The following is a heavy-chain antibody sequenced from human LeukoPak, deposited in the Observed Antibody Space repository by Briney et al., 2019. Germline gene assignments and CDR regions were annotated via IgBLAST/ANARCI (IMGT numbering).Heavy chain of an antibody. CDR2: ITSSSYT. V-gene: IGHV3-21*05. J-gene: IGHJ4*02. Sequence: GGSLRLSCAASGFTFSSYGMHWVRPAPGKGLEWVSYITSSSYTNYADSVKGRFTISRDNAKNSLYLQMNSLRPEDTAVYYCARDAGGYYPDYWGQGTLVTVSS. D-gene: IGHD3-22*01. CDR3: ARDAGGYYPDY. CDR1: GFTFSSYG.